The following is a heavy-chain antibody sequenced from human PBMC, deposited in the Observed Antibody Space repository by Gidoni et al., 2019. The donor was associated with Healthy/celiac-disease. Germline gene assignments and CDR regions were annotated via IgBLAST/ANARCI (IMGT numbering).Heavy chain of an antibody. CDR1: GFTFSSYW. D-gene: IGHD3-22*01. J-gene: IGHJ4*02. Sequence: EVQLVESGGGLVQPGGSLRLSCAASGFTFSSYWMHWVRQAPGKGLVWVSRINSDGSSTSYADSVKGRFTISRDNAKNTLYLQMNSLRAEDTAVYYCARRGGYYDSSGDLDYWGQGTLVTVSS. CDR3: ARRGGYYDSSGDLDY. V-gene: IGHV3-74*01. CDR2: INSDGSST.